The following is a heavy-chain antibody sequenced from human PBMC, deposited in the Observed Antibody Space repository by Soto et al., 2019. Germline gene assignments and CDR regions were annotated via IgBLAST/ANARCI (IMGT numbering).Heavy chain of an antibody. CDR3: ARVLVIAVAVDY. Sequence: GSLRLSCAASGFTFSSYSMNWVRQAPGKGLEWVSYISSSSTIYYADSVKGRFTISRDNAKNSLYLQMNSLRDEDTAVYYCARVLVIAVAVDYWGQGTLVTVSS. J-gene: IGHJ4*02. CDR2: ISSSSTI. D-gene: IGHD6-19*01. V-gene: IGHV3-48*02. CDR1: GFTFSSYS.